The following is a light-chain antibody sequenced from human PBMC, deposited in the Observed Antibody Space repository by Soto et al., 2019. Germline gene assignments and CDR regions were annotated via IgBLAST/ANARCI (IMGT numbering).Light chain of an antibody. J-gene: IGKJ1*01. Sequence: EIVLTPSPGTLSLSPGERATLSCRASQSVSNNYLAWYQQKPGQAPRLLIYGASSRATGIPDRFSGSGSGTDFTLTISRLEPEDFAVYYCQQYGSSPVTFGQGTKVDIK. CDR3: QQYGSSPVT. CDR1: QSVSNNY. V-gene: IGKV3-20*01. CDR2: GAS.